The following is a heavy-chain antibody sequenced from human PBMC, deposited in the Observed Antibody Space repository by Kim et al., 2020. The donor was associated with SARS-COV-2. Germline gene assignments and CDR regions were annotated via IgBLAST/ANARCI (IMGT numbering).Heavy chain of an antibody. V-gene: IGHV2-70*01. CDR3: PQITYDILTGYHYGMDV. CDR2: IDWDDDK. Sequence: SGPTLVNPTQTLTLTCTFSGFSLSTSGMCVSWIRQPPGKALEWLALIDWDDDKYYSTSLKTRLTISKDTSKNQVVLTMTNMDPVDTATYYCPQITYDILTGYHYGMDVWGQGTTVTVSS. CDR1: GFSLSTSGMC. D-gene: IGHD3-9*01. J-gene: IGHJ6*02.